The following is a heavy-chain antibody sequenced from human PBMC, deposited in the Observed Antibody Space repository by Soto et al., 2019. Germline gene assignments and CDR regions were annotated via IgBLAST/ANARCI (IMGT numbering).Heavy chain of an antibody. CDR1: GGSISSGGYY. J-gene: IGHJ6*02. CDR3: ARDKLEAAAGAIDYYYGMDV. CDR2: IYYSGST. Sequence: SETLSLTCTVSGGSISSGGYYWSWIRQHPGKGLEWIGYIYYSGSTYYNPSLKSRVTISVDTSKNQFSLKLSSVTAADTAVYYCARDKLEAAAGAIDYYYGMDVWGQGTTVT. D-gene: IGHD6-13*01. V-gene: IGHV4-31*03.